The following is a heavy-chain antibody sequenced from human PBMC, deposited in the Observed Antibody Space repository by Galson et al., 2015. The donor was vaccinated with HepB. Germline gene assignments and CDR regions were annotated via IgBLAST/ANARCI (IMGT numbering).Heavy chain of an antibody. CDR2: IIPIFGTA. Sequence: SVKVSCKASGGTFSSYAISWVRQAPGQGLEWMGGIIPIFGTANYAQKFQGRVTITADESTSTAYMELSSLRSEDTAVYYCATRQWQPYCSSTSCPYYYYYMDVWGKGTTVTVSS. V-gene: IGHV1-69*13. CDR3: ATRQWQPYCSSTSCPYYYYYMDV. J-gene: IGHJ6*03. D-gene: IGHD2-2*01. CDR1: GGTFSSYA.